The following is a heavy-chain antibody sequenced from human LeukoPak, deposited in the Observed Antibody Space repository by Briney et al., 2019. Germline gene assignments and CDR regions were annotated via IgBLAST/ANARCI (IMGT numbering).Heavy chain of an antibody. J-gene: IGHJ4*02. Sequence: PGGSLRLSCGASGFTFSSNVMHWVRQAPGRGLEWVAMISYDGGSKYYADSVKGRFSISRDNSKNTLHLEMNSLRAEDTAVYYCARDPGRGGKAVMDYWGQGTLVTVSS. D-gene: IGHD3-16*01. V-gene: IGHV3-30-3*01. CDR2: ISYDGGSK. CDR3: ARDPGRGGKAVMDY. CDR1: GFTFSSNV.